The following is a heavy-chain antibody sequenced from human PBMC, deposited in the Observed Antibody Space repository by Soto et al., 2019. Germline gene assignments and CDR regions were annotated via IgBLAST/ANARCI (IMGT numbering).Heavy chain of an antibody. CDR3: AKVNDYGDRYYFDY. J-gene: IGHJ4*02. Sequence: EVQLLESGGGLVQPGGSLRLSCAASGFTFSSYAMNWARQAPGKGLEWVSAISGSGGSTYYADSVKGRFTISRDNSKNTLYLQMNSLRAEDTAVYYCAKVNDYGDRYYFDYWGQGTLVTVSS. CDR2: ISGSGGST. V-gene: IGHV3-23*01. D-gene: IGHD4-17*01. CDR1: GFTFSSYA.